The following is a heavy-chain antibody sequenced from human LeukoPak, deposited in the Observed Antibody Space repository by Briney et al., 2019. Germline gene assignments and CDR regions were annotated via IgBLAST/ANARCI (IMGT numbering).Heavy chain of an antibody. CDR3: ARGPLVPAATFNMIYYYYMDV. Sequence: SETLSLTCAVYGGSFSGYYWSWIRQPPGKGLEWIGEINHSGSTNYNPSLKSRVTISVDTSKNQCSLKLSSVTAADTAVYYCARGPLVPAATFNMIYYYYMDVWGKGTTVTVSS. V-gene: IGHV4-34*01. CDR2: INHSGST. J-gene: IGHJ6*03. D-gene: IGHD2-2*01. CDR1: GGSFSGYY.